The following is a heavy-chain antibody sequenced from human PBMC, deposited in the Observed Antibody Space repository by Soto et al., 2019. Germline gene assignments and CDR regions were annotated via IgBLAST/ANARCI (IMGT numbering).Heavy chain of an antibody. CDR2: INPTGSMT. J-gene: IGHJ3*02. D-gene: IGHD5-12*01. CDR3: ARDTGYDNDAFDI. V-gene: IGHV1-46*01. Sequence: ASVKVSCKASGYSFITSYYMHWVRQAPGQGLEWMGIINPTGSMTKYSQRFQGRLTMTRDTSTSTDYMALTTLTSEDTAVYFCARDTGYDNDAFDIWGQGTMVTVSS. CDR1: GYSFITSYY.